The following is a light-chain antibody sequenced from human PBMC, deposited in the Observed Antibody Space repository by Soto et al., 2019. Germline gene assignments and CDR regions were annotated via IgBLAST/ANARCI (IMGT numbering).Light chain of an antibody. CDR1: QSISTY. CDR3: QQSYISPRT. Sequence: DIQMTQSPSSLSASVGDRFTITCLASQSISTYLNWYQQKPGKAPQLLIYAASSLQSAVPSRFSGSGSGTDFTLTISRLQPEDFATYYCQQSYISPRTFGQGTKVDIK. CDR2: AAS. J-gene: IGKJ1*01. V-gene: IGKV1-39*01.